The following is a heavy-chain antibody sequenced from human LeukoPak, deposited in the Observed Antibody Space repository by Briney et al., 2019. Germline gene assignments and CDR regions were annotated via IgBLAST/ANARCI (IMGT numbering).Heavy chain of an antibody. D-gene: IGHD5-18*01. V-gene: IGHV4-59*01. J-gene: IGHJ4*02. CDR3: ARGGYSYLRRFDY. CDR1: GGSISSYY. Sequence: SETLSLTCTVSGGSISSYYWSWIRQPPGKGLEWIGYIYYSGSTNYNPSLKSRVTISVDTSRTRFPLKLSSLTPATTPVFSWARGGYSYLRRFDYWSQGTLVTV. CDR2: IYYSGST.